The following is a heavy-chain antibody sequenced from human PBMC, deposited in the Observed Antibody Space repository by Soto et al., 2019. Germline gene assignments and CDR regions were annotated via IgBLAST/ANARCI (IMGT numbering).Heavy chain of an antibody. J-gene: IGHJ4*02. Sequence: LGLPRVGYEFTSRSYAMHWISQAPGKGLEWVAVISYDGSNKYYADSVKGRFTISRDNSKNTLYLQMNSLRAEDTAVYYCARGPSSLTRIDYWGQGTLVTVSS. CDR2: ISYDGSNK. CDR3: ARGPSSLTRIDY. CDR1: EFTSRSYA. V-gene: IGHV3-30-3*01. D-gene: IGHD2-15*01.